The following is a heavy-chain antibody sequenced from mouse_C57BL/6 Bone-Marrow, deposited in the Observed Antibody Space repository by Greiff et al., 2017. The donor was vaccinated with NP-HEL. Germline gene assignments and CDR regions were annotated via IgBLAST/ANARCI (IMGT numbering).Heavy chain of an antibody. J-gene: IGHJ4*01. CDR2: ISYDGSN. Sequence: EVQRVESGPGLVKPSQSLSLTCSVTGYSITSGYYWNWIRQFPGNKLEWMGYISYDGSNNYNPSLKNRISITRDTSKNQFFLKLNSVTTEDTATYYCARRTGLRRDYYAMDYWGQGTSVTVSS. V-gene: IGHV3-6*01. D-gene: IGHD2-4*01. CDR1: GYSITSGYY. CDR3: ARRTGLRRDYYAMDY.